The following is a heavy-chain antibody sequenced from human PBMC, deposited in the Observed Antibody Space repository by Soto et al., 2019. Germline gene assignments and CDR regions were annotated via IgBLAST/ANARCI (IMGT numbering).Heavy chain of an antibody. CDR2: ISYDGSNK. CDR3: ARDPRPWIQLWFLPY. Sequence: GGSLRLSCAASGFTFSSYAMHWVRQAPGKGLEWVAVISYDGSNKYYADSVKGRFTISRDNSKNTLYLQMNSLRAEDTAVYYCARDPRPWIQLWFLPYWGQGTLVTV. V-gene: IGHV3-30-3*01. J-gene: IGHJ4*02. D-gene: IGHD5-18*01. CDR1: GFTFSSYA.